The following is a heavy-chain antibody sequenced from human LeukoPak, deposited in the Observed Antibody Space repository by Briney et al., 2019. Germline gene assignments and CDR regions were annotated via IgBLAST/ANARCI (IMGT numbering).Heavy chain of an antibody. D-gene: IGHD3-3*01. J-gene: IGHJ3*02. Sequence: KESGPTLVKPTQTLTLTCTFSGFSLSTSGVGVGWIRQPPGKALDWLALIYWNDDNRYSPSLKSRVTITKDTSKNLVVLTMTNMDPVDTATYYCAHIYSNYDFWSGYQGNAFDIWGQGTMVTVSS. CDR2: IYWNDDN. CDR3: AHIYSNYDFWSGYQGNAFDI. CDR1: GFSLSTSGVG. V-gene: IGHV2-5*01.